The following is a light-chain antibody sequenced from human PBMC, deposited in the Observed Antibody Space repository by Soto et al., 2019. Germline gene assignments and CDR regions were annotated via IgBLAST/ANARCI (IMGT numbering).Light chain of an antibody. V-gene: IGLV2-14*01. Sequence: QSALTQPASVSGSPGQSITISCTGTSSDVGGYNYVSWYQQHPGKAPKLMIYEVSNRPSGVSNRLSGSKSGNTASLTISGLQADDEADYYGSSYTSSITLVVFGGGTKLTVL. CDR1: SSDVGGYNY. CDR2: EVS. CDR3: SSYTSSITLVV. J-gene: IGLJ2*01.